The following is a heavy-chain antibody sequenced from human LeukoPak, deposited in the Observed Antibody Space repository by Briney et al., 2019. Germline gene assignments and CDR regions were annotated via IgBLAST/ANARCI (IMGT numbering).Heavy chain of an antibody. Sequence: RASVKVSCKASGYTFTSYGISWVRQAPGQGLEWMGWISAYNGNTNYAQKLQGRVTMTTDTSTSTAYMELRSLRSDDTAVYYCARDAPGIAAGNFDYWGQGTLVTVSS. V-gene: IGHV1-18*01. CDR1: GYTFTSYG. D-gene: IGHD6-13*01. CDR2: ISAYNGNT. J-gene: IGHJ4*02. CDR3: ARDAPGIAAGNFDY.